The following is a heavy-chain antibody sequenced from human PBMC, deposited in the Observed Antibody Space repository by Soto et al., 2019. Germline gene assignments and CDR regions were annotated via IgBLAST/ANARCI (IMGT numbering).Heavy chain of an antibody. CDR2: ISSDGSSA. CDR3: ARGLRRYCGGERSWYMDV. V-gene: IGHV3-74*01. Sequence: GGSLRLSCAPSGFTFSTYWMHWVRQGPGKGLLWLSRISSDGSSASYADSVKGRFTISRDNAKNTLYLQMNSLRAEDTAVYYCARGLRRYCGGERSWYMDVWGKGTTVTVSS. CDR1: GFTFSTYW. D-gene: IGHD2-21*01. J-gene: IGHJ6*03.